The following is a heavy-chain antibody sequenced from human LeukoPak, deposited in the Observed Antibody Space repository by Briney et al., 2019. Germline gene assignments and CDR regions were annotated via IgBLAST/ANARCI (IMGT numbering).Heavy chain of an antibody. CDR2: ISSSGSTI. J-gene: IGHJ4*02. Sequence: GGSLRLSCAASGFTFSDYYMSWIRQAPGKGLEWVSYISSSGSTIYYADSVKGRFTISRDNAKNSLYLQMNSLRAEDTAVYYCARDPPGVVVTATQEDYWGQGTLVTVSS. D-gene: IGHD2-21*02. V-gene: IGHV3-11*01. CDR1: GFTFSDYY. CDR3: ARDPPGVVVTATQEDY.